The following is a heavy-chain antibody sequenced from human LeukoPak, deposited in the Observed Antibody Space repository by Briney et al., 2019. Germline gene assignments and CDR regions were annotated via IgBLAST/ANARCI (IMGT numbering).Heavy chain of an antibody. J-gene: IGHJ4*02. CDR1: GGSISSGDYY. Sequence: SETLSLTCTVSGGSISSGDYYWSWIRQPPGKGLEWIGYIYYSGSTYYNPSLKSRVTISVDTSKNQFSLKLSSVTAADTAVYYCARDPVYCSSTSCYEGAIDYWGQGTLVTVSS. D-gene: IGHD2-2*01. V-gene: IGHV4-30-4*08. CDR2: IYYSGST. CDR3: ARDPVYCSSTSCYEGAIDY.